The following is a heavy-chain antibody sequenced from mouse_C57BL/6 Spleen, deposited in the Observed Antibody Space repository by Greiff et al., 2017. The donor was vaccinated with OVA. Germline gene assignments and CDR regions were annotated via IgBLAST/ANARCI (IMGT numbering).Heavy chain of an antibody. CDR3: TRDGNYGSLDY. J-gene: IGHJ2*01. CDR2: IDPETGGT. V-gene: IGHV1-15*01. Sequence: VQLQQSGAELVRPGASVTLSCKASGYTFTDYEMHWVKQTPVHGLEWIGAIDPETGGTAYNQKFKGKAILTADKSSSTAYMELRSLTSEDSAVYYCTRDGNYGSLDYWGQGTTLTVSS. D-gene: IGHD2-1*01. CDR1: GYTFTDYE.